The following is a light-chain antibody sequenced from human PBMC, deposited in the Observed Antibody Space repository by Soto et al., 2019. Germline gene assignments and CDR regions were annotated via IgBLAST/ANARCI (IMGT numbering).Light chain of an antibody. J-gene: IGKJ4*01. V-gene: IGKV2-30*01. CDR2: KVS. CDR1: QSLVKTDGNTD. Sequence: DVVMTQSPLSLPVTLGQPASISCRPSQSLVKTDGNTDLTWFQRRPGQSPRRLIYKVSNGDSGVPDRFSGSGSGTDFTLKISRVEAEDVGIYYCMQGTQWPPLTFGGGTKVETK. CDR3: MQGTQWPPLT.